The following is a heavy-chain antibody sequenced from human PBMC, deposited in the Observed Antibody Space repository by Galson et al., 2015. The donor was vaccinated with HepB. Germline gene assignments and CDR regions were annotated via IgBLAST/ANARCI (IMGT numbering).Heavy chain of an antibody. J-gene: IGHJ5*01. CDR3: AKTPHGRYDTSGWFDS. CDR1: EYGFSGYW. Sequence: QSGAEVKKPGESLKISCKGSEYGFSGYWVAWVRQMPGKGLEWMGIIYLADSDTRYSPSVQGQVIISADKSISTAYLQWSSLKASDTALYYCAKTPHGRYDTSGWFDSWGQGTLITVSS. D-gene: IGHD5-12*01. V-gene: IGHV5-51*03. CDR2: IYLADSDT.